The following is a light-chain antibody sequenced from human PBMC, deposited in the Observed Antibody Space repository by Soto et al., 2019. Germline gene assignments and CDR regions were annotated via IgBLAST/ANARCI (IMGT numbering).Light chain of an antibody. CDR2: DAS. J-gene: IGKJ3*01. Sequence: DIPMTQSPSSLSASVGDRVTITCQASQDISNYLNWYQQKPGKAPKLLIYDASNLETGVPSRFSGSGSGTDFTFTISSLQPEDIATYYCQQYDNLPRFTFGPGTKVYIK. V-gene: IGKV1-33*01. CDR3: QQYDNLPRFT. CDR1: QDISNY.